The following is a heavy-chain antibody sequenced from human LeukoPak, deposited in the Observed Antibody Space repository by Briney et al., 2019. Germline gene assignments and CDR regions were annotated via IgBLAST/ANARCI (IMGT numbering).Heavy chain of an antibody. CDR2: IYHSGST. J-gene: IGHJ4*02. V-gene: IGHV4-38-2*02. CDR3: ARDHFLLGYYFDY. D-gene: IGHD2-15*01. Sequence: PSETLSLTCTVSGYSISSGYYWGWIRQPPGKGREWIGSIYHSGSTYYNPSLKSRVTISVDTSKNQFSLKLSSVTAADTAVYYCARDHFLLGYYFDYWGQGTLVTVSS. CDR1: GYSISSGYY.